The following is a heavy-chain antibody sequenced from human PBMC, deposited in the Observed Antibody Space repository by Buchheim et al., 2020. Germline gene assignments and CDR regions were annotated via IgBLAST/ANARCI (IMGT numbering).Heavy chain of an antibody. D-gene: IGHD3-3*01. V-gene: IGHV4-59*08. CDR1: GGSISSYY. J-gene: IGHJ6*02. CDR3: ARQHDFWSGYSRAPSYYYGMDV. CDR2: IYYSGST. Sequence: QVQLQESGPGLVKPSETLSLTCTVSGGSISSYYWSWIRQPPGKGLEWIGYIYYSGSTNYNPSLKSRVTISVDTSKNQFSLKLSSVTAADTAVYYCARQHDFWSGYSRAPSYYYGMDVWGQGTT.